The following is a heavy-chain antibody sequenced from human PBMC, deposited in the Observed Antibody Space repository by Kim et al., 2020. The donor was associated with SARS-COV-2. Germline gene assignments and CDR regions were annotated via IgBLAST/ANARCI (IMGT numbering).Heavy chain of an antibody. CDR1: GFTFTSSA. Sequence: SVKVSCKASGFTFTSSAVQWVRQARGQRLEWIGWIVVGSGNTNYAQKFQERVTITRDMSTSTAYMELSSRRSEDTAVYYCAADSYGHDYYYYYGMDVWGQGTTVTVSS. D-gene: IGHD5-18*01. CDR3: AADSYGHDYYYYYGMDV. J-gene: IGHJ6*02. V-gene: IGHV1-58*01. CDR2: IVVGSGNT.